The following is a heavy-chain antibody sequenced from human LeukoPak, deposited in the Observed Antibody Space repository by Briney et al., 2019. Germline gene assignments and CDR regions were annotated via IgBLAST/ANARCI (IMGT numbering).Heavy chain of an antibody. CDR2: INPNSGGT. J-gene: IGHJ4*02. CDR1: GYTFTGYY. Sequence: RASVKVSCKASGYTFTGYYMHWVRQAPGQGLEWMGWINPNSGGTNHAQKFQGRVTMTRDTSINTAYMELSRLRSDDTAVYYCARDYYGSGSYEFDYWGQGILVTVSS. D-gene: IGHD3-10*01. V-gene: IGHV1-2*02. CDR3: ARDYYGSGSYEFDY.